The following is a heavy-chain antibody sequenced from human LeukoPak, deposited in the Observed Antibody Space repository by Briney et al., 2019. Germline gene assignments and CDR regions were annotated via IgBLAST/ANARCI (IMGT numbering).Heavy chain of an antibody. CDR3: ARDSVSYSYGRGNWFDP. CDR1: GYTFTGYY. D-gene: IGHD5-18*01. Sequence: ASVKVSCKASGYTFTGYYMHWVRQAPGQGLEWMGWINPNSGGTNYAQKFQGRVTMTRGTSISTAYMELSRLRSDDTAVYYCARDSVSYSYGRGNWFDPWGQGTLVTVSS. J-gene: IGHJ5*02. CDR2: INPNSGGT. V-gene: IGHV1-2*02.